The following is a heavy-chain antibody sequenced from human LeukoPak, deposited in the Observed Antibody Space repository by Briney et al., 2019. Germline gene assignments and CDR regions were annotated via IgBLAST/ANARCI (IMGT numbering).Heavy chain of an antibody. D-gene: IGHD4-23*01. J-gene: IGHJ3*02. CDR2: VSGGGVNT. CDR1: GFTFSTYG. Sequence: GGSLRLSCAASGFTFSTYGMSWVRQAPGKGLEWVSIVSGGGVNTYYVDSVKGRFSISRDNAKNSLYLQMNSLRAEDSAVYYCARFITVVTSGAFDIWGQGTMVTVSS. CDR3: ARFITVVTSGAFDI. V-gene: IGHV3-23*01.